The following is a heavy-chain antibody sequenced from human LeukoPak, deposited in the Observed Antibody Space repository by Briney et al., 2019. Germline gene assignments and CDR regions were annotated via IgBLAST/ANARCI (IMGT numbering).Heavy chain of an antibody. D-gene: IGHD1-1*01. J-gene: IGHJ5*02. Sequence: SETLSLTCTVSGGSISSGDYYWSWIRQPPGKGLGWIGYIYYSGSTNYNPSLKSRVTISVDTSKNQFSLKLSSVTAADTAVYYCARAVGGDAWHDGPNWFDPWGQGTLVTVSS. CDR3: ARAVGGDAWHDGPNWFDP. CDR2: IYYSGST. V-gene: IGHV4-61*08. CDR1: GGSISSGDYY.